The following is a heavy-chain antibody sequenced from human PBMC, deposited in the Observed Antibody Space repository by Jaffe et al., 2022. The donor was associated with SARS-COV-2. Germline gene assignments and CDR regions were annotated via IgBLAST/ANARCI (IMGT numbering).Heavy chain of an antibody. CDR3: ARDVNGGNFDY. CDR2: ISYDGSNK. J-gene: IGHJ4*02. CDR1: GFTFSSYA. D-gene: IGHD2-15*01. V-gene: IGHV3-30*04. Sequence: QVQLVESGGGVVQPGRSLRLSCAASGFTFSSYAMHWVRQAPGKGLEWVAVISYDGSNKYYADSVKGRFTISRDNSKNTLYLQMNSLRAEDTAVYYCARDVNGGNFDYWGQGTLVTVSS.